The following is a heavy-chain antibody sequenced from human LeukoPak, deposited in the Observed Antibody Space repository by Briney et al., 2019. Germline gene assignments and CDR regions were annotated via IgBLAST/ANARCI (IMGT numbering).Heavy chain of an antibody. CDR2: ISASARSI. CDR3: ARDVGGRSY. J-gene: IGHJ4*02. V-gene: IGHV3-48*03. CDR1: GFTFSSYE. Sequence: PGGSLRFSCAASGFTFSSYEMNWVRQAPGKGLEWVSYISASARSIFYADSVKGRFTISRDNAKNSLFLQMNSLRSEDTAVYYCARDVGGRSYWGQGTPVTVSS. D-gene: IGHD1-26*01.